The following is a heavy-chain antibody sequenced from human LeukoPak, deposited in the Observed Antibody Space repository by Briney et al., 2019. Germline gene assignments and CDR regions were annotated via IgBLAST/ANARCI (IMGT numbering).Heavy chain of an antibody. Sequence: SETLSLTCTVSGGSINSGGYYWSWIRQHPGQGLEWIGYIYYSGSTYYNPSLKSRVTISVDTSKNQFSLKLSSVTAADTAVYYCARVNYAHTPTPWFDPWGQGTLVTVSS. CDR3: ARVNYAHTPTPWFDP. J-gene: IGHJ5*02. CDR1: GGSINSGGYY. D-gene: IGHD4-11*01. CDR2: IYYSGST. V-gene: IGHV4-31*03.